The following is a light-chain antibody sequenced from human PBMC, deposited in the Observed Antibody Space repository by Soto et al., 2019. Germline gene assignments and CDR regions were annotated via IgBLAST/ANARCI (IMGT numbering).Light chain of an antibody. CDR1: QSNSSY. CDR2: AAS. CDR3: QQSYSTPRT. J-gene: IGKJ2*01. Sequence: DIQMPQSPSSLSASVGDRVTITCRASQSNSSYLNWYQQKPGKAPKLLIYAASSLQSGVPSRFSGSGSGTDFTLTISSLQPEDFATYYCQQSYSTPRTFGQGTKLEIK. V-gene: IGKV1-39*01.